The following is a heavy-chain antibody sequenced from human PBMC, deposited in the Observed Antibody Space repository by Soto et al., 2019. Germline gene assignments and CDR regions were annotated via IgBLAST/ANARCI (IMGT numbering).Heavy chain of an antibody. V-gene: IGHV1-69*01. J-gene: IGHJ6*02. CDR2: IIPIFGTA. D-gene: IGHD4-17*01. CDR3: ARSRTTVTTPNSYYYYGMDV. CDR1: GGTFSSYA. Sequence: QVHLVQSGAEVKKPGSSVKVSCKASGGTFSSYAISWVRQAPGQRLEWMGGIIPIFGTANYAQKFQGRVTITADESTRTAYMELSSLRSEDTAVYYCARSRTTVTTPNSYYYYGMDVWGQGTTVTVSS.